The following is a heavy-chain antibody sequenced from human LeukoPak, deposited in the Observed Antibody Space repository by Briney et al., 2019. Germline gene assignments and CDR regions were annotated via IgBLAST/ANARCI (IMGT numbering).Heavy chain of an antibody. D-gene: IGHD2-2*01. J-gene: IGHJ4*02. V-gene: IGHV3-23*01. CDR2: ISGRGANT. Sequence: GGSLRLSCAASGFSFSNYAMSWVRQAPGKGLEWVSAISGRGANTYYADSVKGRFTISRDNSKNTLYMQMNSLRAEDTAVYYCAKAVVVPTATPFDYWGQGTLVTVSS. CDR3: AKAVVVPTATPFDY. CDR1: GFSFSNYA.